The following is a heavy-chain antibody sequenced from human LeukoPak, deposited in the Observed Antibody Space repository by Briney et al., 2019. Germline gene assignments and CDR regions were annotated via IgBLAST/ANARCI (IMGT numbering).Heavy chain of an antibody. J-gene: IGHJ4*02. Sequence: PGGSLRLSCAASGFTFDDYAMHWVRQAPGKGLEWVSGISWNSGSIGYADSVKGRFTISRDNAKNSLYLQMNSLRAEDTALYYCAREGRYSSGWYPLDYWGQGTLVTVSS. V-gene: IGHV3-9*01. CDR1: GFTFDDYA. D-gene: IGHD6-19*01. CDR2: ISWNSGSI. CDR3: AREGRYSSGWYPLDY.